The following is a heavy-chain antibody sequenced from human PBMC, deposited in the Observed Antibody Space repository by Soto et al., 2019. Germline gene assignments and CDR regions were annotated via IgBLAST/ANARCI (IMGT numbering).Heavy chain of an antibody. Sequence: QVQLVESGGGVIQPGRSLRLSCAASGFTFSNYDMHWVRQAPGQGLEWVAVISYDGSNKYYADSVRGRFTISRDNSKNTLYLQMNSLRADDTAVYYCAKAAATYYCSGGYCYNYYFDSWGQGPLVTVSS. CDR1: GFTFSNYD. D-gene: IGHD2-15*01. V-gene: IGHV3-30*18. CDR2: ISYDGSNK. J-gene: IGHJ4*02. CDR3: AKAAATYYCSGGYCYNYYFDS.